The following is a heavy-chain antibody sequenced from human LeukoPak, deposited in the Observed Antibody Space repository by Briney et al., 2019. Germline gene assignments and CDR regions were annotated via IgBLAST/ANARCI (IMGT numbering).Heavy chain of an antibody. CDR2: INHSGST. CDR1: GGSFSNYY. CDR3: ARGGWELPEGYFDS. V-gene: IGHV4-34*01. J-gene: IGHJ4*02. D-gene: IGHD1-26*01. Sequence: SETLSLTCAVYGGSFSNYYWSWIRQPPGKRLEWIGEINHSGSTNYNPSLKRRVSVSLDTSKNQFSLMLTSVTAADTAVYYCARGGWELPEGYFDSWGQGTLVSVSS.